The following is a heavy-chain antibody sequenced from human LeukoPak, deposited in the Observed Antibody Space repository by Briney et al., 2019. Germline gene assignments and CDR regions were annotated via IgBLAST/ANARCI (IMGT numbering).Heavy chain of an antibody. D-gene: IGHD3-3*01. J-gene: IGHJ4*02. V-gene: IGHV4-4*02. Sequence: SETLSLTCGVSGDSVTSTNWWTWVRQPPGKGLEWIGEVHLDGRTNYNPSLKSRLTMSVDLSENHISLKLTSVTAAETAVYYCAREGGFYRPLDYSGQGTLVTVSS. CDR1: GDSVTSTNW. CDR2: VHLDGRT. CDR3: AREGGFYRPLDY.